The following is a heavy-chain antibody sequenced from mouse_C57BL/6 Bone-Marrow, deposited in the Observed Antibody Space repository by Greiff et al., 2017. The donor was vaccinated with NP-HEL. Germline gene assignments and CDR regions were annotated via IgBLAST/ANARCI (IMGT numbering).Heavy chain of an antibody. CDR2: IDPNRGGT. CDR1: GYPFPHYW. V-gene: IGHV1-72*01. J-gene: IGHJ2*01. Sequence: VQLQQPGAELVKPGASVKLSCKASGYPFPHYWMHCVQQRPGRGLAWLGRIDPNRGGTKYNEKFKSKATLTVDKPSSTAYMQLSSLTSEDSAVYYCARYYYGRCYFDYWGQGTTLTVSS. CDR3: ARYYYGRCYFDY. D-gene: IGHD1-1*01.